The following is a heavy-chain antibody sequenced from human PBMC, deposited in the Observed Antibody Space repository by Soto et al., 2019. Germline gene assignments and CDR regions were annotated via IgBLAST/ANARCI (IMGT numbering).Heavy chain of an antibody. CDR3: AKDQHGKDYYYYYGMDV. Sequence: PGGSLRLSCAASGFTFADYTMHWVRQAPGKGLEWVSLISWDGGSTYYADSVKGRFTISRDNSKNSLYLQMNSLRTEDTALYYCAKDQHGKDYYYYYGMDVWGQGTTVTVSS. V-gene: IGHV3-43*01. CDR1: GFTFADYT. CDR2: ISWDGGST. J-gene: IGHJ6*02.